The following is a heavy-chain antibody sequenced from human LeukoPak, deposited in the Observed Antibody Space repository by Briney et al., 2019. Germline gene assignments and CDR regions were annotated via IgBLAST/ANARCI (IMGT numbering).Heavy chain of an antibody. D-gene: IGHD3-10*01. CDR2: IRYDGSNK. CDR3: AKSGDYYGSGSWAEPLDY. Sequence: GGSLRLSCAASGFTFSSYGMHWVRQAPGKGLEWVAFIRYDGSNKYYADSVKGRFTISRDNSKNTLYLQMNSLRAEDTAVYYCAKSGDYYGSGSWAEPLDYWGQGTLVTVSS. V-gene: IGHV3-30*02. J-gene: IGHJ4*02. CDR1: GFTFSSYG.